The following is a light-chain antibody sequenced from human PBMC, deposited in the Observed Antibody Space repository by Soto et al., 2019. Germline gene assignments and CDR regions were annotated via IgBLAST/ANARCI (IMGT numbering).Light chain of an antibody. CDR3: QQYGNSPIT. Sequence: DMVLTPSPATLSFSPVEGVTISWRASPSVSSSRLAWYQQEPGQAPRLLMYDASRRAFGIPDRFSGSGSGTDFTLTISRLEPEDFAVYYCQQYGNSPITFGQGHDWRL. V-gene: IGKV3D-20*01. CDR1: PSVSSSR. J-gene: IGKJ5*01. CDR2: DAS.